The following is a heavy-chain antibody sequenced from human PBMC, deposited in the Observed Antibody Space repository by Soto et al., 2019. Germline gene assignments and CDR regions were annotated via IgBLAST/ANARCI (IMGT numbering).Heavy chain of an antibody. Sequence: ASGKVSCKASGYTFTRYYMHWVRQAPGQGLEWMGIINPSDDATSYAEKFQGRLTMTKDTSTSTVYMEMSSLRSEDTAVYYCARDLTREGDYYDRSGYYLDYWGQGTLVTVSS. CDR1: GYTFTRYY. J-gene: IGHJ4*02. D-gene: IGHD3-22*01. V-gene: IGHV1-46*01. CDR2: INPSDDAT. CDR3: ARDLTREGDYYDRSGYYLDY.